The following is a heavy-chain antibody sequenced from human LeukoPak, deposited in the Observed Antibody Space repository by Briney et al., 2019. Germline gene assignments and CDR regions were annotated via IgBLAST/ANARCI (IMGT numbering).Heavy chain of an antibody. J-gene: IGHJ5*02. Sequence: SEPLSLTCTVSGRSIRSYYWSWIRQPPGKRLEWIGYISDSGSTNYNPSLKSRVTISVDTPKSQFSLKLSSVTAADTAVYYCARGRLLEWFDNWGQGTLVSVSS. V-gene: IGHV4-59*01. CDR3: ARGRLLEWFDN. CDR2: ISDSGST. D-gene: IGHD3-3*01. CDR1: GRSIRSYY.